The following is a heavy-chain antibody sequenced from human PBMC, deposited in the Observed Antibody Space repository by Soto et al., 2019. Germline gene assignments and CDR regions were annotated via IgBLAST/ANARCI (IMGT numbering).Heavy chain of an antibody. V-gene: IGHV4-39*01. CDR3: ATIPATTIPTDY. CDR1: GGSITSSYY. D-gene: IGHD6-25*01. Sequence: PSETLSLTCTVSGGSITSSYYWGWIRQPPGKGLEWIGSIYYSGSTYYNPSLKSRVTISVDTSKNQFSLKLSSVTAADTAVYYSATIPATTIPTDYWGQGTLVTVSS. J-gene: IGHJ4*02. CDR2: IYYSGST.